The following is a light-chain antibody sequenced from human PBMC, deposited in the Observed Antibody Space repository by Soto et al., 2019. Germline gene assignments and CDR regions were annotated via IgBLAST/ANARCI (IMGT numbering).Light chain of an antibody. CDR1: SSNIGTSS. J-gene: IGLJ1*01. Sequence: QSALTQPHSASGTPGQRVTISCSGSSSNIGTSSVHWFQQLPGTAPKLLISTTNQRPSGVPERFSGSKSGTSASLAISGLQSEDEADYYCAAWNDSLNGHVVGTGTKVTVL. V-gene: IGLV1-44*01. CDR2: TTN. CDR3: AAWNDSLNGHV.